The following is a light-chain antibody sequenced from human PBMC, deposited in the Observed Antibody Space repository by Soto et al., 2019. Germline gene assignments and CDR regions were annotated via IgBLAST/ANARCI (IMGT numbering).Light chain of an antibody. CDR3: QQYYRPWT. CDR2: WAS. Sequence: DIVMTQSPDSLAVSLGERATINCKSSQSVLYSSNNKNYLAWYQQKQGQPPKLLIYWASTRESGVPDRFSGSGSGTDFPLTISSLQAEDVAVYYCQQYYRPWTFGQGTKVEIK. V-gene: IGKV4-1*01. CDR1: QSVLYSSNNKNY. J-gene: IGKJ1*01.